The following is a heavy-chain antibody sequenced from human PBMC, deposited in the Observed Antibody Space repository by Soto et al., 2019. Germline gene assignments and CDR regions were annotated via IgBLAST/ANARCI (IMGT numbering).Heavy chain of an antibody. Sequence: GGSLRLSCAASGFTFSSYAMSWVRQAPGKGLEWVSAISGSGGSTYYADSVKGRFTISRDNSKSTLYLQMNSLRAEDTAVYYCAKGSRGSGSYSDYWGQGTLVTVSS. J-gene: IGHJ4*02. CDR2: ISGSGGST. CDR1: GFTFSSYA. CDR3: AKGSRGSGSYSDY. D-gene: IGHD3-10*01. V-gene: IGHV3-23*01.